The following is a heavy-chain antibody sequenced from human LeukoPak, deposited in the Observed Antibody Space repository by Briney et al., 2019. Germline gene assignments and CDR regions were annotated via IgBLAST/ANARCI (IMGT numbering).Heavy chain of an antibody. CDR3: ARATGDRDPDFFDY. Sequence: GGSLRLSCAAYGFTVSSNYMSWVRQAPGKGLEWVSVIYSGGSTYYADSVKGRFTISRDNSKNTLYLQMNSLRAEDTAVYYCARATGDRDPDFFDYWGQGTLVTVSS. CDR2: IYSGGST. D-gene: IGHD7-27*01. CDR1: GFTVSSNY. J-gene: IGHJ4*02. V-gene: IGHV3-53*01.